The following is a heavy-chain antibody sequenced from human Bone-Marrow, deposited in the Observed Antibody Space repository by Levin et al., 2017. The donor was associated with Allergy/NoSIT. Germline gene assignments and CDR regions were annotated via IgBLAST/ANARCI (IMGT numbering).Heavy chain of an antibody. D-gene: IGHD3-3*01. V-gene: IGHV3-33*01. CDR2: IWHDGNTK. Sequence: GGSLRLSCAASGFSFSSYGMHWVRQAPGKGLEWVAVIWHDGNTKRYAESVKGRFTVSRDNSMNTLYLQMNSLRVEDPAVYYCASEGGIFGVDTDRGWFDPWGQGTLVTVSS. J-gene: IGHJ5*02. CDR3: ASEGGIFGVDTDRGWFDP. CDR1: GFSFSSYG.